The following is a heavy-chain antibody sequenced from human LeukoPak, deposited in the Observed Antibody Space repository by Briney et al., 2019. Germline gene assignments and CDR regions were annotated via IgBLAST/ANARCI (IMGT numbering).Heavy chain of an antibody. J-gene: IGHJ4*02. Sequence: PGGSLRLSCAASGFTFSDSCMTWIRQAPGKGLEWVSYITTSGSTIYADSLKGRFAISRDNAKNSLYLQMNSLRAEDTAVYYCAREDDSNWNIDYWGQGTLVTVFS. CDR3: AREDDSNWNIDY. D-gene: IGHD1-1*01. CDR2: ITTSGSTI. CDR1: GFTFSDSC. V-gene: IGHV3-11*04.